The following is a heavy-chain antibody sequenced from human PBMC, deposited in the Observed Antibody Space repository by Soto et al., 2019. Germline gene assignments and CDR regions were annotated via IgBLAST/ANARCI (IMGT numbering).Heavy chain of an antibody. Sequence: SETLSLTCTVSGGSISRYYWSWIRQPPGKELEWIGYIYDSGSTNYNPSLKSRVTISVDTSKNQFSLKLSSVTAADTAVYYCARHPTVKNYYYYGMDVWRQGTTVTVSS. D-gene: IGHD4-17*01. CDR3: ARHPTVKNYYYYGMDV. CDR1: GGSISRYY. J-gene: IGHJ6*02. V-gene: IGHV4-59*08. CDR2: IYDSGST.